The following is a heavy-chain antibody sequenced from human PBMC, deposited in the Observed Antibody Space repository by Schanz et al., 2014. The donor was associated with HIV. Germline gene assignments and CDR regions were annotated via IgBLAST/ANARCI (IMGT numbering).Heavy chain of an antibody. J-gene: IGHJ4*02. CDR2: ISAGVGTA. Sequence: VQLVESGGGVVQPGRSLRLSCAASGFTFSNYAMSWVRQAPGKGLEWVSSISAGVGTASYADSVKGRFTISRDNSKKMLFLQMNRLRAEDTAVYYCAIRTPMISFGAFDIWGQGTLVTVSS. V-gene: IGHV3-23*04. CDR1: GFTFSNYA. CDR3: AIRTPMISFGAFDI. D-gene: IGHD3-16*01.